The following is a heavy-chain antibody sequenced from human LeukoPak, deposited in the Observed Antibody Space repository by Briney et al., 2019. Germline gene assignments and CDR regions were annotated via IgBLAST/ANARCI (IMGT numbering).Heavy chain of an antibody. CDR3: AKEAGSLTFYYGMDV. D-gene: IGHD3-9*01. CDR2: IKQDGSEK. V-gene: IGHV3-7*01. J-gene: IGHJ6*02. Sequence: GGSLRLSCAASGFTFSSYWMSWVRQAPGKGLEWVANIKQDGSEKYYVDSVKGRFTISRDNSKNTLYLQMNSLRAEDTAVYYCAKEAGSLTFYYGMDVWGQGTTVTVSS. CDR1: GFTFSSYW.